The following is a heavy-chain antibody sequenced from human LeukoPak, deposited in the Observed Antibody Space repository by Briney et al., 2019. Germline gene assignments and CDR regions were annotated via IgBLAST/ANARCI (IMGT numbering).Heavy chain of an antibody. CDR1: GFTFSNSA. J-gene: IGHJ4*01. CDR3: AKGIYSSGWSYFDY. Sequence: PGGSLRLSCAASGFTFSNSAMSWVRQAPGKGLEWVSTLSGSGITTYYADSVKCRFTIPRDNSKNTLYLQMNSLRAEDTAVYYCAKGIYSSGWSYFDYWGHGTLVTVSS. CDR2: LSGSGITT. D-gene: IGHD6-19*01. V-gene: IGHV3-23*01.